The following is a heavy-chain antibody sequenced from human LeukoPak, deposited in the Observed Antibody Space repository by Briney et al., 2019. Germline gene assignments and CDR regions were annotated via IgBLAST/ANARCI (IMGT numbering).Heavy chain of an antibody. J-gene: IGHJ4*02. CDR3: ARAVAARTPMNYFDY. CDR1: GGSFSGYY. CDR2: INHSGST. V-gene: IGHV4-34*01. Sequence: ETLSLTCAVYGGSFSGYYWSWIRQPPGKGLEWIGEINHSGSTNYNPSLKSRVTISVDTSKNQFSLKLSSVTAADTAVYYCARAVAARTPMNYFDYWGQGTLVTVSS. D-gene: IGHD6-6*01.